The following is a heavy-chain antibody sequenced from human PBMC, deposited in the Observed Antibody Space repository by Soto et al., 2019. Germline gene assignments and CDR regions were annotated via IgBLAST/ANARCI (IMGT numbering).Heavy chain of an antibody. CDR2: VYHNGIM. J-gene: IGHJ4*01. CDR3: AALWFGELAFNY. CDR1: GYSIRSGYY. Sequence: SETLSLTCSVSGYSIRSGYYWGWVRQAPGKGLEWLGSVYHNGIMFHNPSFQSRVTISVDTSKNQFSLNLRSVTAADTAVYYCAALWFGELAFNYWGHGILVTVSS. D-gene: IGHD3-10*01. V-gene: IGHV4-38-2*02.